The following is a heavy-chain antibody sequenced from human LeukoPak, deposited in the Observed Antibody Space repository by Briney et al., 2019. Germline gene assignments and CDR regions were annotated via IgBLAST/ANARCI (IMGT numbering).Heavy chain of an antibody. CDR1: GGTFSSYA. D-gene: IGHD3-22*01. V-gene: IGHV1-69*13. CDR2: IIPIFGTA. J-gene: IGHJ3*02. CDR3: ARDRPPDTYYYDSSRTYDAFDI. Sequence: SVKVSCKASGGTFSSYAISWVRQAPGQGLEWTGGIIPIFGTANYAQKFQGRVTITADESTSTAYMELSSLRSEDTAVYYCARDRPPDTYYYDSSRTYDAFDIWGQGTMVTVSS.